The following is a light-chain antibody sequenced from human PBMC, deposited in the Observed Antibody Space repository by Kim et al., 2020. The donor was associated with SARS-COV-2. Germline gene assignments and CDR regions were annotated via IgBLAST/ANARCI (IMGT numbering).Light chain of an antibody. V-gene: IGLV3-9*01. CDR2: RDS. CDR3: QVWDSSTYV. Sequence: ALGQTRRVTWGGNNIGTKTVQWYQQKPGPAPVLVIYRDSNRPSGFPERFSGSNSGNTATLTISRAQAGDEADYYCQVWDSSTYVFGTGTKVTVL. J-gene: IGLJ1*01. CDR1: NIGTKT.